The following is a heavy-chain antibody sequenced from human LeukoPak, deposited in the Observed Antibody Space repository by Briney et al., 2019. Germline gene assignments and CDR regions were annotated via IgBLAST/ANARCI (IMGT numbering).Heavy chain of an antibody. CDR2: MNPNSGNP. D-gene: IGHD1-26*01. Sequence: ASVKVSCKASGYTFTSYDINWVRQATGQGLEWMGWMNPNSGNPGYAQKFQGRVTMTRNTSISTAYMELSSLRSEDTAVYYCARGIVGATSDWFDPWGQGTLVTVSS. CDR3: ARGIVGATSDWFDP. CDR1: GYTFTSYD. J-gene: IGHJ5*02. V-gene: IGHV1-8*01.